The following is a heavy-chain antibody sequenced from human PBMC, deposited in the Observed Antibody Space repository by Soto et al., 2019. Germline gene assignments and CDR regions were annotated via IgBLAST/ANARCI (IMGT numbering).Heavy chain of an antibody. J-gene: IGHJ4*02. D-gene: IGHD3-16*01. CDR2: ISGSGGST. CDR1: GFTFSSYA. V-gene: IGHV3-23*01. Sequence: EVQLLESGGGLVQPGGSLRLSCAASGFTFSSYAMSWVRQAPGKGLEWVSAISGSGGSTYYADSVKGRFTISRDNSKNTLYLQMNSLRAEDTAVYYCAKITGKWTYDYVWGSPPNLIHFDYWGQGTLVTVSS. CDR3: AKITGKWTYDYVWGSPPNLIHFDY.